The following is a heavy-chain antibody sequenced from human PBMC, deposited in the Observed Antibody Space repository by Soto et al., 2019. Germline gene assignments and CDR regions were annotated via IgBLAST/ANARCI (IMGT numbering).Heavy chain of an antibody. J-gene: IGHJ3*02. Sequence: QVQLQESGPGLVKPSQTLSLTCTVSGGSISSGGYYWSWIRQHPGKGLERIGYISYSGSTYYNPSFQSRITISVDTSKNQLSLKLSSVTAADTAVYYCARDGTYYYDSSVYYPVPDAFDIWGQGTMVIVSS. CDR1: GGSISSGGYY. CDR2: ISYSGST. CDR3: ARDGTYYYDSSVYYPVPDAFDI. D-gene: IGHD3-22*01. V-gene: IGHV4-31*03.